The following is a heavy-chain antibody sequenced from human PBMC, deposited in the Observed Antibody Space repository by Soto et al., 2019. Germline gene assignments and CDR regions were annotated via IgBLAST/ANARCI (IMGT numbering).Heavy chain of an antibody. CDR2: GYYSGST. Sequence: SETLSLTCTVSGTSMSGHFWSWMRQPPGKGLEWIGYGYYSGSTLYNPSLKSRVTISCDTSKNHFSLRLNSVTSADTAVYYCARGVYLSLVRTGWFDPWGQGTLVTVSS. J-gene: IGHJ5*02. V-gene: IGHV4-59*11. CDR1: GTSMSGHF. D-gene: IGHD3-10*01. CDR3: ARGVYLSLVRTGWFDP.